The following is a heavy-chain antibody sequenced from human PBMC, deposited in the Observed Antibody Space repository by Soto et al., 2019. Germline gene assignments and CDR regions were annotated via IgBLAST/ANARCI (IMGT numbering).Heavy chain of an antibody. Sequence: GGSLRLSCAASGFTFSSYAMSWVRQAPGKGLEWVSAISGSGGSTYYADSVKGRFTISRDNSKNTLYLQMNSLRAEDTAVYYCARDVSPGSSSLYLDAFDIWGQGTMVTVSS. CDR1: GFTFSSYA. CDR2: ISGSGGST. J-gene: IGHJ3*02. V-gene: IGHV3-23*01. CDR3: ARDVSPGSSSLYLDAFDI. D-gene: IGHD6-13*01.